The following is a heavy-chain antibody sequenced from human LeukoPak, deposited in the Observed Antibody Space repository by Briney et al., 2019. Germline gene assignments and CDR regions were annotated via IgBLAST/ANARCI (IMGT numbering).Heavy chain of an antibody. D-gene: IGHD1-26*01. V-gene: IGHV1-69*04. CDR1: GGTFSSYA. CDR3: ATAPPLEWELHSQGPFDY. CDR2: IIPILGIA. Sequence: GASVKVSCKASGGTFSSYAISWVRQAPGQGLEWMGRIIPILGIAIYAQKFQGRVTMTEDTSTDTAYMELSSLRSEDTAVYYCATAPPLEWELHSQGPFDYWGQGTLVTVSS. J-gene: IGHJ4*02.